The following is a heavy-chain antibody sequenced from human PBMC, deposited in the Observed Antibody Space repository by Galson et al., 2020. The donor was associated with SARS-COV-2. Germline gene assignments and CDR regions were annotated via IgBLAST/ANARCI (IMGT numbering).Heavy chain of an antibody. Sequence: SCAASGFTLDDYAMHWVRQAPGKGLGWVPGISWNSGSIGYADSVKGRFTISRDNDKNSMYLQVNSLRAEVTALYYSAKDSCYYYYIDVWGKGTTVTVSS. CDR3: AKDSCYYYYIDV. V-gene: IGHV3-9*01. CDR1: GFTLDDYA. J-gene: IGHJ6*03. CDR2: ISWNSGSI.